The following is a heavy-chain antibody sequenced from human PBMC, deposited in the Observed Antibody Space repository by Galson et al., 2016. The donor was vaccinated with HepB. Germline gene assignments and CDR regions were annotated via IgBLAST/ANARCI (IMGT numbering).Heavy chain of an antibody. CDR1: GFSFVNYA. J-gene: IGHJ4*02. CDR2: ISYDGTYK. D-gene: IGHD2-21*02. V-gene: IGHV3-30-3*01. Sequence: SLRLSCAASGFSFVNYAIHWVRQAPGNGLEWVAVISYDGTYKHYADSVKGRFTISRDNPKHTLSLQMSSLRTEDTAVYYCARDDDFDPFCYFDYWGQGTLVTVSS. CDR3: ARDDDFDPFCYFDY.